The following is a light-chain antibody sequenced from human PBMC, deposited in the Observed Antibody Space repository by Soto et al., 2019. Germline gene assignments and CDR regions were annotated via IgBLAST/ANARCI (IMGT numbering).Light chain of an antibody. CDR3: QQHGTSPIT. CDR1: QSVSIL. CDR2: GAS. J-gene: IGKJ5*01. Sequence: MTQSPATLSVSPGERATLSCRASQSVSILLAWYQQKPGQTPRLLVYGASSRATGIPDRFSGSGSGTDFTLTISRLEPEDFAVYYCQQHGTSPITFGQGTRLEI. V-gene: IGKV3-20*01.